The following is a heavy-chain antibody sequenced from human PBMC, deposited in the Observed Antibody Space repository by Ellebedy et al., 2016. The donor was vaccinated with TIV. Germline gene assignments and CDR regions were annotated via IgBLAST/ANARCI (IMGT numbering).Heavy chain of an antibody. CDR2: VYGGDNT. Sequence: GGSLRLSCAASGFTFSNYWMHWVRQVPGKGLVWISVVYGGDNTYYADSVKGRFTISRDNFKNTLYLQMNSLRAEDTAVYYCARDTIFGVVIDWYFDYWGQGTLVTVSS. J-gene: IGHJ4*02. CDR3: ARDTIFGVVIDWYFDY. V-gene: IGHV3-66*01. CDR1: GFTFSNYW. D-gene: IGHD3-3*01.